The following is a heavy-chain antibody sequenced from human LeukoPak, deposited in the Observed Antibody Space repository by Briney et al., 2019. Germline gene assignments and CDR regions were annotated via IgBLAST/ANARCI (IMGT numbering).Heavy chain of an antibody. CDR3: ARDADGSGSLIY. D-gene: IGHD3-10*01. V-gene: IGHV1-8*01. Sequence: ASVKVSCKASGYTFTSYDINWVRQATGQGLEWMGWMNPNSGNTGYAQKFQGRVTMTRNTSISTAYMELSSLRSEDTAVYYCARDADGSGSLIYWGQGTLVTVSS. CDR1: GYTFTSYD. CDR2: MNPNSGNT. J-gene: IGHJ4*02.